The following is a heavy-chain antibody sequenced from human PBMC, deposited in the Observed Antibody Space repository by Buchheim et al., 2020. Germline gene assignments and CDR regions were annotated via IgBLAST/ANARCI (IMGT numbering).Heavy chain of an antibody. CDR1: GFTFSTYA. V-gene: IGHV3-30*04. CDR3: AREPVPAAMEGWFDP. J-gene: IGHJ5*02. Sequence: QVHLVESGGGVVQPGRSLRLSCAASGFTFSTYAMHWVRQAPGKGLDWVAVISYDGSNKYDADSVKGRFTISRAHSKHTLFLQMNSLRADDTAVYYCAREPVPAAMEGWFDPWGQGTL. CDR2: ISYDGSNK. D-gene: IGHD2-2*01.